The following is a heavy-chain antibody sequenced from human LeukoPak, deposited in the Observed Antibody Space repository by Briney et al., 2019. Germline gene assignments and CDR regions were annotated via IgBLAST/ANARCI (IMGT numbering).Heavy chain of an antibody. D-gene: IGHD3-9*01. CDR1: GFTFRNYA. CDR2: ISNTGVDI. J-gene: IGHJ4*02. V-gene: IGHV3-23*01. CDR3: TKVLIRYFEY. Sequence: GGSLRLSCAASGFTFRNYAMRWVRQAPGKGLEWVSRISNTGVDIYYADSVKGRFAISRDNSKNMLYLQMNSPRAEDTATYYCTKVLIRYFEYWGQGALVTVSS.